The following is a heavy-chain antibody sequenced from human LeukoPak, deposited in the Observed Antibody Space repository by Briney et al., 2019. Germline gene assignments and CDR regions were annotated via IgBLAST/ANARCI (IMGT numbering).Heavy chain of an antibody. Sequence: SETLSLTCTVSGGSISSNYWSWIRQPPRKGLEWIGYIFHTGSTNYNPSLKSRVTISVDTSKNQLSLKLSSVTAADTAVYYCARHIRGAYSYFDYWGQGTLVTVSS. V-gene: IGHV4-59*08. D-gene: IGHD3-10*01. CDR2: IFHTGST. J-gene: IGHJ4*02. CDR1: GGSISSNY. CDR3: ARHIRGAYSYFDY.